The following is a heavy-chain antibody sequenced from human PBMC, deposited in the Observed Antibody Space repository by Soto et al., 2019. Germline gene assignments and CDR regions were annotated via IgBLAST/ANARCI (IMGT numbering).Heavy chain of an antibody. CDR1: GFTFSSYA. CDR3: AREAGTIKFFDY. CDR2: ISYDGSNK. Sequence: SGGSLRLSCAASGFTFSSYAMHWVRQAPGKGLEWVAVISYDGSNKYYADSVKGRFTISRDNSKNTLYLQMNSLRAEDTAVYYCAREAGTIKFFDYWGQGTLVTVSS. D-gene: IGHD1-1*01. J-gene: IGHJ4*02. V-gene: IGHV3-30-3*01.